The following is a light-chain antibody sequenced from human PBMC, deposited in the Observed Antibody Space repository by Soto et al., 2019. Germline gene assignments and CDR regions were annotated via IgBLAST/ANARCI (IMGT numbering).Light chain of an antibody. Sequence: QSALIQPASVSGSPGQSITISCTGTSSDVGGSNYISWYQHHPHRAPKLLIYEVSYRPSGVSNRFSGSKSDNTASLTISGLRAEDEADYYCSSYTSSNTLEVFGSGTKVTVL. J-gene: IGLJ1*01. CDR2: EVS. CDR1: SSDVGGSNY. CDR3: SSYTSSNTLEV. V-gene: IGLV2-14*01.